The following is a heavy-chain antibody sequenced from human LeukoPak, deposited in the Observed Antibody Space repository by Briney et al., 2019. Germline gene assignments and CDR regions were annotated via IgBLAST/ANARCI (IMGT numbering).Heavy chain of an antibody. CDR2: IRSKAYGGTT. Sequence: GGSLRLSCTASAFTFGDYAMSWVRQAPGKGLEWVGFIRSKAYGGTTEYAASVKGRFTISRDDSKSIAYLQMNSLKTEDTAVYYCTSFGYYSDAFDIWGQGTMVTVSS. CDR1: AFTFGDYA. CDR3: TSFGYYSDAFDI. J-gene: IGHJ3*02. V-gene: IGHV3-49*04. D-gene: IGHD3-10*01.